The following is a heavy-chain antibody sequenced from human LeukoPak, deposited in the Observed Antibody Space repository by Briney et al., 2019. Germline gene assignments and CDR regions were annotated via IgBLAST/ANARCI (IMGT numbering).Heavy chain of an antibody. Sequence: PSETLSLTCTVSGGSISSYYWSWIWQPPGKGLEWIGYIYYSGSTNYNPSLKSRVTISVDTSKNQFSLKLSSVTAADTAVYYCARVILRGVTDYWGQGTLVTVSS. CDR1: GGSISSYY. V-gene: IGHV4-59*01. CDR2: IYYSGST. CDR3: ARVILRGVTDY. D-gene: IGHD3-10*01. J-gene: IGHJ4*02.